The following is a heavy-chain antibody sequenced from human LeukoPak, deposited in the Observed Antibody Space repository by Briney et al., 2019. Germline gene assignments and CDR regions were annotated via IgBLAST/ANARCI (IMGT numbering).Heavy chain of an antibody. CDR3: AKAGSIRFDY. CDR2: ISGSGGST. D-gene: IGHD1-26*01. CDR1: GFTFSSYG. J-gene: IGHJ4*02. V-gene: IGHV3-23*01. Sequence: DPGGTLRLSCAASGFTFSSYGMSWVRQAPGKGLEWVSAISGSGGSTYYAGSVKGRFTISRDNSKNTLDLQMNSLRADDTAVYYCAKAGSIRFDYWGQGTLVTVSS.